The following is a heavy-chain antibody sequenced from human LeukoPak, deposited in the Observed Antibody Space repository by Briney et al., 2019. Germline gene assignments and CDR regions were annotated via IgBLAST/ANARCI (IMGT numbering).Heavy chain of an antibody. Sequence: GGSLRLSCAASGFGFSSNWMSWVRQAPGKGLEWVTNIKQDGSEKYYVDSVRGRFTISRDNAKNSLYLQMNSLRAEDTAAYYCARDKIMGASLFDYWGQGSLVTVSS. CDR3: ARDKIMGASLFDY. CDR1: GFGFSSNW. D-gene: IGHD3-16*01. CDR2: IKQDGSEK. J-gene: IGHJ4*02. V-gene: IGHV3-7*01.